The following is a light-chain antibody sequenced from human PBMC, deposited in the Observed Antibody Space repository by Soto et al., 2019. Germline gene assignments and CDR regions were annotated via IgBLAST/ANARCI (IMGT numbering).Light chain of an antibody. J-gene: IGKJ2*01. CDR3: QQYNGDPYT. CDR2: KAS. Sequence: DIQMTQSPSTLSASVGDRVTITCRASQSISNWLAWYQQKPGKAPKPLIYKASSLESGVPSRFSGSGSGTEFTLTISSLQPDDFATYYCQQYNGDPYTFGQGTKLEIK. V-gene: IGKV1-5*03. CDR1: QSISNW.